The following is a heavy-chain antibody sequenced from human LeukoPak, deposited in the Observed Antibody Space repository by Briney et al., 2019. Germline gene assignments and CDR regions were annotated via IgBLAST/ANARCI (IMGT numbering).Heavy chain of an antibody. V-gene: IGHV1-69*13. Sequence: SVKVSCKASGGTFSSYAISWVRQAPGQGLEWMGGIIPIFGTANYAQKFQGRVTITADESTSTAYMELSSLRSEDTAVYYCAPQPAMARFEFDYWGQGTLVTVSS. CDR2: IIPIFGTA. J-gene: IGHJ4*02. D-gene: IGHD5-18*01. CDR1: GGTFSSYA. CDR3: APQPAMARFEFDY.